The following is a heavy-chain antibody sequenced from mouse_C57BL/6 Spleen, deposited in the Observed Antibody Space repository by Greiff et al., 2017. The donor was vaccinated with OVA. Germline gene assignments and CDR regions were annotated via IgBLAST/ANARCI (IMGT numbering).Heavy chain of an antibody. D-gene: IGHD2-4*01. V-gene: IGHV3-6*01. J-gene: IGHJ2*01. CDR2: ISYDGSN. CDR3: ARIYYDYDHY. Sequence: DVQLQESGPGLVKPSQSLSLTCSVTGYSITSGYYWNWIRQFPGNKLEWMGYISYDGSNNYNPSLKNRISITRDTSKKQFVLKLNAVTTEDTATYYGARIYYDYDHYWGQGTTLTVSS. CDR1: GYSITSGYY.